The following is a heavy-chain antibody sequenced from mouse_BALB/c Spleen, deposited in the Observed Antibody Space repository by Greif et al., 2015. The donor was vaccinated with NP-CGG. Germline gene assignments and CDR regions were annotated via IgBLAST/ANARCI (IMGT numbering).Heavy chain of an antibody. J-gene: IGHJ2*01. V-gene: IGHV5-9-1*01. D-gene: IGHD2-14*01. Sequence: EVMLVESGGGLVKPGGSLKLSCAASGFTFSSYAMSWVRQTPEKRLEWVATISSGGSYTYYPDSVKGRFTISRDNAKNTLYLQMSSLRSEDTAMYYCARRAYYRSFDYWGQGTTLTVSS. CDR1: GFTFSSYA. CDR2: ISSGGSYT. CDR3: ARRAYYRSFDY.